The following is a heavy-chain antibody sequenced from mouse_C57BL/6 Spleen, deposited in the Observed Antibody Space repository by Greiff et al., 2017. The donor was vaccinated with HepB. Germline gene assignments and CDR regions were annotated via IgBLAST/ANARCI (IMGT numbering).Heavy chain of an antibody. CDR1: GYAFSSYW. CDR3: ARRNWSNYFDY. CDR2: IYPGDGDT. Sequence: QVQLKESGAELVKPGASVKISCKASGYAFSSYWMNWVKQRPGKGLEWIGQIYPGDGDTNYNGKFKGKATLTADKSSSTAYMQLSSLTSEDSAVYFCARRNWSNYFDYWGQGTTLTVSS. D-gene: IGHD4-1*01. V-gene: IGHV1-80*01. J-gene: IGHJ2*01.